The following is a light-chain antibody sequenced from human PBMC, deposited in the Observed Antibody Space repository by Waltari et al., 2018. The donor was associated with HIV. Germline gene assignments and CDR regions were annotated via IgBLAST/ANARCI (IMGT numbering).Light chain of an antibody. Sequence: QSALTQPPSASGTPGQRVSIFCSGGSSNIGSNYVYWYQQLPGGAPKLLIYTDDQRPSGVQDRFSGSTSGTLATLARSGLRSEEEGYYYTVTWDVSLSGGVFGGGNRLTVL. CDR2: TDD. CDR3: VTWDVSLSGGV. V-gene: IGLV1-47*01. CDR1: SSNIGSNY. J-gene: IGLJ3*02.